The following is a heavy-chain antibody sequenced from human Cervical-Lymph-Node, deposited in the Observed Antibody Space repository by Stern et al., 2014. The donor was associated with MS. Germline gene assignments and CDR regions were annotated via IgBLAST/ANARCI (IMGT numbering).Heavy chain of an antibody. D-gene: IGHD4-17*01. V-gene: IGHV1-3*01. J-gene: IGHJ3*02. Sequence: DQLVESGAEVKKPGASVTISCKASGYTFTSYAIHWVRQAPGQRLEWMGWITPGNGNTRNSQKFQDRVTITRDTSASTAYVELSGLRSEDTAVYYCARSIAGYGDFYHGAFDIWGQGTVVIVSS. CDR2: ITPGNGNT. CDR1: GYTFTSYA. CDR3: ARSIAGYGDFYHGAFDI.